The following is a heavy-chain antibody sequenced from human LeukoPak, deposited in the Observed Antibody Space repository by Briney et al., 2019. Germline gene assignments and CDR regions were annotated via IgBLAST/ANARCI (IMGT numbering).Heavy chain of an antibody. CDR3: ARGEGYCSSTSCYFFDY. CDR1: YY. J-gene: IGHJ4*02. CDR2: INHSGST. D-gene: IGHD2-2*01. V-gene: IGHV4-34*01. Sequence: YYWXWIRQPPGKALEWIGEINHSGSTNYNPSLKSRVTISVDTSKNQFSLKLSSVTAADTAVYYCARGEGYCSSTSCYFFDYWGQGTLVT.